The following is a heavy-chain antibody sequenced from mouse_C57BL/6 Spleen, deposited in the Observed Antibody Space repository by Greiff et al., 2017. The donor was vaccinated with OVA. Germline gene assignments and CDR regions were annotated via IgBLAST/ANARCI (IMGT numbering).Heavy chain of an antibody. V-gene: IGHV5-9-1*02. CDR1: GFTFSSYA. Sequence: EVMLVESGEGLVKPGGSLKLSCAASGFTFSSYAMSWVRQTPEKRLEWVAYISSGGDYIYYADTVKGRFTISRDNARNTLYLQMSSLKSEDTAMYYCTRETYGNYFDYWGQGTTLTVSS. CDR3: TRETYGNYFDY. CDR2: ISSGGDYI. D-gene: IGHD2-1*01. J-gene: IGHJ2*01.